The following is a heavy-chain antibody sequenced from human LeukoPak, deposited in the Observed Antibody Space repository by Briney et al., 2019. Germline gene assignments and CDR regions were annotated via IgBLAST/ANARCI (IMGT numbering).Heavy chain of an antibody. Sequence: SETLSLTCTVSGGSISSYYWSWIRQPAGKGQEWIGRIYSSGTTNCNPSLKSRVTMSVDTSKNQFSLRLSSMTAADTAVYYCARTYNGNSHFDFWGQGTLVTVSS. CDR3: ARTYNGNSHFDF. V-gene: IGHV4-4*07. D-gene: IGHD4-23*01. CDR2: IYSSGTT. CDR1: GGSISSYY. J-gene: IGHJ4*02.